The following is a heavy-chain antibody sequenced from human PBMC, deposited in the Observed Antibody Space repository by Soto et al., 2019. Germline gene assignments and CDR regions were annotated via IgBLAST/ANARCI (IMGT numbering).Heavy chain of an antibody. V-gene: IGHV3-33*01. D-gene: IGHD3-22*01. CDR3: ARDIGPIDYYDSSGPSDY. Sequence: AXGSLRLSCAASGFTFSSYGMHWVRQAPGKGLEWVAVIWYDGSNKYYADSVKGRFTISRDNSKNTLYLQMNSLRAEDTAVYYCARDIGPIDYYDSSGPSDYWGQGTLVTVSS. CDR1: GFTFSSYG. CDR2: IWYDGSNK. J-gene: IGHJ4*02.